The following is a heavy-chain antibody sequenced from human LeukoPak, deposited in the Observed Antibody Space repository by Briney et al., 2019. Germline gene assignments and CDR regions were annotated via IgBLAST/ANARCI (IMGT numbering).Heavy chain of an antibody. CDR2: ISYDGSNK. CDR1: GFTFSSYA. Sequence: PGGSLRLSCAASGFTFSSYAMHWVRQAPGKGLEWVAVISYDGSNKYYADSVKGRFTISRDNSKNTLYLQMNSLRAEDTAVYYCARGDPTIAARPAPFDYWGQGTLVTVSS. CDR3: ARGDPTIAARPAPFDY. V-gene: IGHV3-30*04. D-gene: IGHD6-6*01. J-gene: IGHJ4*02.